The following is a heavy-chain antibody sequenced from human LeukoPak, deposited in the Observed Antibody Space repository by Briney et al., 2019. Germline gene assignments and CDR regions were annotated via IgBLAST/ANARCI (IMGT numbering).Heavy chain of an antibody. D-gene: IGHD3-22*01. V-gene: IGHV4-59*01. CDR2: IYYSGST. J-gene: IGHJ4*02. Sequence: PSETLSLTCTVSGGSISSYYWSWIRQPPGKGLEWIGYIYYSGSTNYNPSLKSRVTISVDTSKNQFSLKLSSVTAADTAVYYCARERDYYDSSGYYYYFDYWGQGTLVTVSS. CDR3: ARERDYYDSSGYYYYFDY. CDR1: GGSISSYY.